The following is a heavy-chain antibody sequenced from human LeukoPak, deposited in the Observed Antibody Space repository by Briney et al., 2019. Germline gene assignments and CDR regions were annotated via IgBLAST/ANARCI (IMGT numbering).Heavy chain of an antibody. CDR1: GGTFSSYA. D-gene: IGHD3-3*01. CDR3: ARDLFGVVITTGYYYYYMDV. J-gene: IGHJ6*03. Sequence: SVKVSCKASGGTFSSYAISWVRQAPGQGLEWMGGIIPIFGTASYAQKFQGRVTITTDESTSTAYMELSSLRSEDTAVYYCARDLFGVVITTGYYYYYMDVWGKGTTVTVSS. CDR2: IIPIFGTA. V-gene: IGHV1-69*05.